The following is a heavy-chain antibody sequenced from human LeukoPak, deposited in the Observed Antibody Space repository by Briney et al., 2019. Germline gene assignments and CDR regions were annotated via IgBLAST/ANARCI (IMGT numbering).Heavy chain of an antibody. CDR1: GGSISSYY. J-gene: IGHJ3*02. Sequence: SETLSLTCTVSGGSISSYYWSWIRQPAGKGLEWIGRIYTSGSTNYNPSLKSRVTMSVDTSKNQFSLKLSSVTAADTAVYYCARSLTYYDFWSGKPDDAFDIWDQGTMVTVSS. V-gene: IGHV4-4*07. D-gene: IGHD3-3*01. CDR2: IYTSGST. CDR3: ARSLTYYDFWSGKPDDAFDI.